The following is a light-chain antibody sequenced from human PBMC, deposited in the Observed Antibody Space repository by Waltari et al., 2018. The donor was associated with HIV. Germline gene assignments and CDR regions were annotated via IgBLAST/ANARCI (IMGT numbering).Light chain of an antibody. J-gene: IGLJ2*01. Sequence: SSELTQDPAVSVALGQTVRITCQGGSLRNYHATWYQQKPGQAPVLVSYGKNSRPSGIPDRFSGSSSRNTASLTITGAQAEDEADYYCNSRDSSGNHVLFGGGTKLTVL. CDR2: GKN. CDR3: NSRDSSGNHVL. V-gene: IGLV3-19*01. CDR1: SLRNYH.